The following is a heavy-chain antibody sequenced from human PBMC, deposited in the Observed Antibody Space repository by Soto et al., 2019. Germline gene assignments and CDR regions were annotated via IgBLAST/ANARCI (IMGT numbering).Heavy chain of an antibody. J-gene: IGHJ6*02. D-gene: IGHD5-18*01. V-gene: IGHV3-48*03. CDR2: ISSSGSTI. Sequence: EVQLVESGGGLVQPGGSLRLSCAASGFTLSSYEMNWVRQAPGKGLEWVSYISSSGSTIYYADSVKGRFTISRDNAKNSLYLQMNSLRAEDTAVYYCARDRLQLWPPAYYYYGMDVWGQGTTVTVSS. CDR1: GFTLSSYE. CDR3: ARDRLQLWPPAYYYYGMDV.